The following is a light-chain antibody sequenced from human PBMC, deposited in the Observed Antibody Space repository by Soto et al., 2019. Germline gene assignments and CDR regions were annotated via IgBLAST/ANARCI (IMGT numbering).Light chain of an antibody. Sequence: VLTQSPDTLSLSPGERATLSCTASQSVNNNVGWYQQKPGHTPRXXIYSASIGATGTPARFSCSGAGSDCTLPISSLQSEDVAVDYCQQYNKWPLTFCPGTKVDIK. V-gene: IGKV3D-15*01. CDR2: SAS. J-gene: IGKJ3*01. CDR1: QSVNNN. CDR3: QQYNKWPLT.